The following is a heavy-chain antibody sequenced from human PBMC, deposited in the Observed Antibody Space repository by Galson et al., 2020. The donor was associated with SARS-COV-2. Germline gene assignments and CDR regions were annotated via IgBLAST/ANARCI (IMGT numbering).Heavy chain of an antibody. CDR2: MNPNSGNS. J-gene: IGHJ6*01. V-gene: IGHV1-8*01. Sequence: ASVKVSCKTSGYTFTSYDINWVRQATGQGLEWMGWMNPNSGNSGCTQKFQGRVTMTRDTSISTAYMELSNLTSEDTAVYYCSRLVSLPGVQFCLPKYGMDVWGQGTTVSVSS. D-gene: IGHD1-1*01. CDR3: SRLVSLPGVQFCLPKYGMDV. CDR1: GYTFTSYD.